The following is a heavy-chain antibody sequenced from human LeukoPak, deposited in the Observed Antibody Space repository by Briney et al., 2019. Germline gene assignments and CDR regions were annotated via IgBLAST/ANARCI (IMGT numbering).Heavy chain of an antibody. CDR1: GYSISSGYY. J-gene: IGHJ5*02. D-gene: IGHD2-15*01. V-gene: IGHV4-38-2*02. CDR3: ARTPRYCSGGSCYSKNWFDP. CDR2: IYHSGST. Sequence: PPETLSLTRTVSGYSISSGYYWGWIRQPPGKGLEWIGSIYHSGSTYYNPSLKSRVTISVDTSKNQFSLKLSSVTAADTAVYYCARTPRYCSGGSCYSKNWFDPWGQGTLVTVSS.